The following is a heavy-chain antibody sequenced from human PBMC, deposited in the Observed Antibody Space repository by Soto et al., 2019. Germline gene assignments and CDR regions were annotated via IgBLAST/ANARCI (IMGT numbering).Heavy chain of an antibody. CDR1: GGTFSSYA. Sequence: SVKVSCKASGGTFSSYAISWVRQAPGQGLGWMGGIIPIFGTANYAQKFQGRVTITADESTSTAYMELSSLRSEDTAVYYCARASRGYYSDYYYYGMDVWGQGTTVTVSS. V-gene: IGHV1-69*13. CDR3: ARASRGYYSDYYYYGMDV. D-gene: IGHD3-22*01. J-gene: IGHJ6*02. CDR2: IIPIFGTA.